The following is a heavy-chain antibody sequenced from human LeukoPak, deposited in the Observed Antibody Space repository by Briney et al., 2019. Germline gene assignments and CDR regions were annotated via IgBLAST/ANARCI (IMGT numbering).Heavy chain of an antibody. V-gene: IGHV3-9*01. Sequence: GGSLRLSCAASGFTFDDYAMHWVRQAPGKGLEWVSGISWNSGSIGYADSVKGRFTISRDNTKNSLYLQMNSLRAEDTALYYCAKGLFWTVAANWFNPWGQGTLVTVSS. CDR2: ISWNSGSI. D-gene: IGHD6-19*01. J-gene: IGHJ5*02. CDR3: AKGLFWTVAANWFNP. CDR1: GFTFDDYA.